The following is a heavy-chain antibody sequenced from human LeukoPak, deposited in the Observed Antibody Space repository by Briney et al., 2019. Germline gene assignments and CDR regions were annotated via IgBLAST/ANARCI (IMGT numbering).Heavy chain of an antibody. CDR1: GYKFSNYW. CDR2: IYPGDYDT. Sequence: GESLKISCQGSGYKFSNYWIGWVRQVPEKGLEWMGIIYPGDYDTRYSPSFQGQVTMSADKSINTAYLQWSSLKASDTTMYYCARLGSRGESIDFWGQGTLVTVSS. CDR3: ARLGSRGESIDF. J-gene: IGHJ4*02. V-gene: IGHV5-51*01. D-gene: IGHD6-25*01.